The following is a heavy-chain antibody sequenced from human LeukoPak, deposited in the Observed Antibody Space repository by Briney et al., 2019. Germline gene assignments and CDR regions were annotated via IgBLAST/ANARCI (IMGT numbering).Heavy chain of an antibody. CDR1: GGSFSGYY. D-gene: IGHD1-26*01. CDR3: AGSGSYGKWFDP. J-gene: IGHJ5*02. Sequence: SETLSLTCAVYGGSFSGYYWSWIRQPPGKGLEWIGEINHSGSTNYNPSLKSRVTISVDTSKNQFSLKLSSVTAADTAVYYCAGSGSYGKWFDPWGQGTLVTVSS. CDR2: INHSGST. V-gene: IGHV4-34*01.